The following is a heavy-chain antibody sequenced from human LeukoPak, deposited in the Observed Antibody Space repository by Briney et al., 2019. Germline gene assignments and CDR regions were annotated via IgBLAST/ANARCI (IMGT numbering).Heavy chain of an antibody. CDR1: GFTFSSYS. Sequence: GGSLRLSCAASGFTFSSYSMNWVRQAPGKGLEWVSSISSSSSYIYYADSVKGRFTISRDNAKNSLYLQMNSLRAEDTAVYYCARDPGYSSSWYVGYFDYWGQGTLVAVSS. J-gene: IGHJ4*02. V-gene: IGHV3-21*01. D-gene: IGHD6-13*01. CDR2: ISSSSSYI. CDR3: ARDPGYSSSWYVGYFDY.